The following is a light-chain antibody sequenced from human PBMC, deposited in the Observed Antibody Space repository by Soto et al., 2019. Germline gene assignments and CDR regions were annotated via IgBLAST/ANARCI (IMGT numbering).Light chain of an antibody. Sequence: QSALTQPASVSGSPGQSITISCTGTSSDVGGYNYVSWYQQHPGKAPTLMIYDVSNRPSGVSNRFSGSKSGNTASLTISGLQAEDEADYYCSSYTSRRTGVFGGGTQLTVL. V-gene: IGLV2-14*01. J-gene: IGLJ2*01. CDR3: SSYTSRRTGV. CDR1: SSDVGGYNY. CDR2: DVS.